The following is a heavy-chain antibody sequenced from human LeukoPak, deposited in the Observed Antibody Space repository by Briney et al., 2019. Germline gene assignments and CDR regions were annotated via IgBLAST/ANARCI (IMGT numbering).Heavy chain of an antibody. D-gene: IGHD2-15*01. CDR1: GGSLSNYY. V-gene: IGHV4-59*01. CDR2: IHYSGST. CDR3: ARTTEGYCSGSSCYSYYYYMDV. Sequence: SETLSLTCTVSGGSLSNYYWSWIRQPPGKGLEWIGYIHYSGSTSYNPSLKSRVTISVDTSKNQFSLKLRFVTPADTAVYYCARTTEGYCSGSSCYSYYYYMDVWGKGTTVTVSS. J-gene: IGHJ6*03.